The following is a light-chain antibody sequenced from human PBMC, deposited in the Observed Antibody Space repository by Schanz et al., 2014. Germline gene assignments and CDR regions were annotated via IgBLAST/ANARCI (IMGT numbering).Light chain of an antibody. V-gene: IGLV2-11*01. CDR2: DVS. J-gene: IGLJ3*02. CDR3: CSYAGSSWV. CDR1: RSDVGGYDS. Sequence: QSALTQPLSVSGSPGQSVTISCNGTRSDVGGYDSVSWYQQHPGKAPKLMIYDVSKRPSGVRDRFSGSKSGNTASLTISGLQAEDEADYYCCSYAGSSWVFGGGTKLTVL.